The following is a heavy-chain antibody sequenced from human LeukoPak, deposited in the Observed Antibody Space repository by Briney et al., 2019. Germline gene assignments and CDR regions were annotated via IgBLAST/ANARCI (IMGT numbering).Heavy chain of an antibody. V-gene: IGHV3-48*03. CDR2: ITSSSSTI. J-gene: IGHJ4*01. Sequence: GGSLRLSCAASGFTFSSYEMNWVRQAPGKGLEWLSFITSSSSTIYYADSVKGRFTISRDNAKNSLYLQMNSLRAEDTAVYYCARDLRITLVRGVIDRWGHGTLGTLSS. CDR1: GFTFSSYE. CDR3: ARDLRITLVRGVIDR. D-gene: IGHD3-10*01.